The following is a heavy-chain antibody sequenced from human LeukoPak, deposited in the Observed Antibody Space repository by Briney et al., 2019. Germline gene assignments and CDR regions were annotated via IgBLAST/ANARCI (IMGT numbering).Heavy chain of an antibody. CDR1: GFTFSRYW. V-gene: IGHV3-74*01. Sequence: GGSLRLSCAASGFTFSRYWMHWVRQAPGKGLVWVSRINSDGSSTSYADSVKGRFTISRDNAKNTLYLQTNSLRAEDTAVYYCARAEYSSSWYGFAFDIWGQGTMVTVSS. CDR2: INSDGSST. J-gene: IGHJ3*02. CDR3: ARAEYSSSWYGFAFDI. D-gene: IGHD6-13*01.